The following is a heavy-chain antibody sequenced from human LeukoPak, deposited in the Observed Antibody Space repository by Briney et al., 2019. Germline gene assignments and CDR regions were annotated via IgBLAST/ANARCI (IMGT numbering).Heavy chain of an antibody. CDR3: ASEDSSAWGYFDA. J-gene: IGHJ5*02. Sequence: SQTLSLTCGISGDSVSSNRAGWNWVRQSPSGGLEWLGRTYYRSKWYNDYAVSVRSRITINADTSKNQFSPQLKSVTPEDTAVYYCASEDSSAWGYFDAWGQGTLVTVAS. CDR2: TYYRSKWYN. CDR1: GDSVSSNRAG. V-gene: IGHV6-1*01. D-gene: IGHD6-19*01.